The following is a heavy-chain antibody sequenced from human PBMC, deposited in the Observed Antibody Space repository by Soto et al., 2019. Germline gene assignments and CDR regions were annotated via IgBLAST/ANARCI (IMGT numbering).Heavy chain of an antibody. J-gene: IGHJ4*02. V-gene: IGHV3-49*03. CDR1: GFTFGDYA. CDR3: TSIAAAETFDY. D-gene: IGHD6-13*01. CDR2: IRSKAYGGTT. Sequence: PGGSLRLSCTASGFTFGDYAMSWFRQAPGKGLEWVGFIRSKAYGGTTEYAASVKGRFTISRDDSKSIAYLQMNSLKTEDTAVYYCTSIAAAETFDYWGQGTLVTVSS.